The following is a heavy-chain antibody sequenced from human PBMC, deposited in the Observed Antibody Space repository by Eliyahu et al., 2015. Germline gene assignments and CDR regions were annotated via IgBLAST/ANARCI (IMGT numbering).Heavy chain of an antibody. CDR3: ARDLGSGYPGGYEYFDY. Sequence: EVQLVESGGGLVKPGGSLRLSCAASXFTFSSYSMXWVRXAPGKGLEXVSXISSSSSYIXYADSLKGRFTISRDNAKNSLYLQMNSLRAEDTAVYYCARDLGSGYPGGYEYFDYWGQGTLVTVSS. V-gene: IGHV3-21*01. J-gene: IGHJ4*02. CDR2: ISSSSSYI. CDR1: XFTFSSYS. D-gene: IGHD5-12*01.